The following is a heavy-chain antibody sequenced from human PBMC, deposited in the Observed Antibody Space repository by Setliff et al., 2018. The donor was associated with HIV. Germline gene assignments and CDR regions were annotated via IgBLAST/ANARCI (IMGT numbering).Heavy chain of an antibody. V-gene: IGHV4-38-2*01. CDR3: ARQWRDQYNSGVSTEYFQH. D-gene: IGHD3-22*01. J-gene: IGHJ1*01. Sequence: SETLSLTCAVSAYSISSGYYWGWIRQPPGKGLEWIGSIYHSGSTYYNPSLMSRVTISVDTCKNQFSLKLRSVTAADTAVYYCARQWRDQYNSGVSTEYFQHWGLGTLVTVSS. CDR2: IYHSGST. CDR1: AYSISSGYY.